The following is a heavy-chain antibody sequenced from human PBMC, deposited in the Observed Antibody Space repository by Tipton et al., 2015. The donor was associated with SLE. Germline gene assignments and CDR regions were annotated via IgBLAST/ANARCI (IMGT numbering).Heavy chain of an antibody. Sequence: TLSLTCTISGGSISSYYWSWIRQPPGKGLEWIGEINHSGSTNYNPSLKSRVTISVDTSKNQFSLKLSSVTAADTAVYYCARNHGGNPFDYWGQGTLVTVSS. CDR3: ARNHGGNPFDY. V-gene: IGHV4-34*01. J-gene: IGHJ4*02. CDR1: GGSISSYY. D-gene: IGHD4-23*01. CDR2: INHSGST.